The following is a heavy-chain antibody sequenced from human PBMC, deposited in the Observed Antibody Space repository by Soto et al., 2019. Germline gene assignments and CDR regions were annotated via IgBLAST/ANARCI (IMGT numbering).Heavy chain of an antibody. Sequence: QVQLVESGGGVVQPGRSLRLSCAASGFTFSSYGMHWVRQAPGKGLERVAVIWYDGSNKYYADSVKGRFTISRDNSKNTLYLQMNSLRAEDTAVYYCARDRKFSTLSTYYYYYGMDVWGQGTTVTVSS. CDR1: GFTFSSYG. J-gene: IGHJ6*02. D-gene: IGHD4-4*01. CDR3: ARDRKFSTLSTYYYYYGMDV. CDR2: IWYDGSNK. V-gene: IGHV3-33*01.